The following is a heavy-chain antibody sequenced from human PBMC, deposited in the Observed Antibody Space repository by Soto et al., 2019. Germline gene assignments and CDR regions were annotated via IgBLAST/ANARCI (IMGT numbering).Heavy chain of an antibody. CDR2: ISAHKGNT. CDR3: ARVRDGDY. V-gene: IGHV1-18*01. J-gene: IGHJ4*02. CDR1: GYTFTSYG. Sequence: QVHLVQAGAEVKKPGASVKVSCKASGYTFTSYGITWVRQAPGQGLEWMGWISAHKGNTDYAQKLQGRVIVTRDTATSTAYMELRSLRSDDTAVYYCARVRDGDYWGQGALVTVSS. D-gene: IGHD6-6*01.